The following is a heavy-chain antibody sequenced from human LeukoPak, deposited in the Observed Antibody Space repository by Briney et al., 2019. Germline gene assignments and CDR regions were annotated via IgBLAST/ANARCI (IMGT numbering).Heavy chain of an antibody. D-gene: IGHD5-12*01. J-gene: IGHJ4*02. Sequence: SQTLSLTCGISGDSVSSNTASWSWIRQSPSRGLEWLGRTYYRSKWYNDYAVSVKSRITINPDTSKNQFSLQLNSVTPEDTAVYYCARGSIVATSHPFDYWGQGTLVTVSS. V-gene: IGHV6-1*01. CDR3: ARGSIVATSHPFDY. CDR1: GDSVSSNTAS. CDR2: TYYRSKWYN.